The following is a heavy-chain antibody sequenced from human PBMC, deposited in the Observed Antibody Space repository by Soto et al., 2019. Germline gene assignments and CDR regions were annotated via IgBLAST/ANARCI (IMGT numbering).Heavy chain of an antibody. Sequence: GSLRLSCAASGFTFSNYWIQWVRQAPGKGLEWVANVNQDGSGENYVDSVKGRFTISRDNANNVLYLQMNSLRAEDTAVYYCARDSDVVVGSVVFDAYDIWGQGTMVTVSS. CDR1: GFTFSNYW. CDR2: VNQDGSGE. J-gene: IGHJ3*02. V-gene: IGHV3-7*01. D-gene: IGHD2-2*01. CDR3: ARDSDVVVGSVVFDAYDI.